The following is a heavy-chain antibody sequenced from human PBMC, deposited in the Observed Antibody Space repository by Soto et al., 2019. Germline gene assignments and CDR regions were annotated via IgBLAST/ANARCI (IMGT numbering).Heavy chain of an antibody. CDR3: ERGGPTGGLEV. J-gene: IGHJ4*02. CDR2: TSYDGSNN. CDR1: GFTFRSYV. Sequence: QVQLVESGGGVVQPGTSLRLSCVGSGFTFRSYVIHWVRQAPGKGLEWVALTSYDGSNNLYGDSVKGRLTIARHNSRNTAELKIGSLTYEDTALYYCERGGPTGGLEVWRKGTLVSVSS. D-gene: IGHD3-16*01. V-gene: IGHV3-33*05.